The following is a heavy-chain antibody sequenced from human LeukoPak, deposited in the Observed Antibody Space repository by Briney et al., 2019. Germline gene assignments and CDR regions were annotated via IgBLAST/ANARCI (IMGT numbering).Heavy chain of an antibody. CDR2: IYYSGST. J-gene: IGHJ5*02. Sequence: PSETLSLICTVSGGSISSYYWSWIRQPPGKGLEWIGYIYYSGSTNYNPSLKSRVTISVDTSKNQFSLKLSSVTAADTAVYYCARDSSGWYRGNWFDPWGQGTLVTVSS. D-gene: IGHD6-19*01. CDR1: GGSISSYY. CDR3: ARDSSGWYRGNWFDP. V-gene: IGHV4-59*01.